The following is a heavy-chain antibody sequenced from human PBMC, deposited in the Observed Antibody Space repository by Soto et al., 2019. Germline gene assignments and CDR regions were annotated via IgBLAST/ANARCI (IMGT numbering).Heavy chain of an antibody. D-gene: IGHD6-19*01. Sequence: GGSLRLSCAASGFSFSRYSMNWVRQAPGKGLEWVSSISSGSSYIIYADSVKGRFTISRDNGKNSLFLQMNSLRAEDTAIYYCARGIAVTSPYVDYWGRGALVTVSS. J-gene: IGHJ4*02. V-gene: IGHV3-21*06. CDR3: ARGIAVTSPYVDY. CDR2: ISSGSSYI. CDR1: GFSFSRYS.